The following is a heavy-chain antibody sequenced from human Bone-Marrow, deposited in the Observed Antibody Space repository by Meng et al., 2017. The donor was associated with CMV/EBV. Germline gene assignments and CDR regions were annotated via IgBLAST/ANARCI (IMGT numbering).Heavy chain of an antibody. CDR2: ISYDGSNK. J-gene: IGHJ6*02. CDR1: GFTFSSYA. V-gene: IGHV3-30-3*01. D-gene: IGHD3-10*01. CDR3: AREMYYYGSGSYFYGKDV. Sequence: GESLKISCAASGFTFSSYAMHWVRQAPGKGLEWVAVISYDGSNKYYADSVKGRFTISRDNSKNTLYLQMNSLRAEDTAVYYCAREMYYYGSGSYFYGKDVWGQGTTVAVSS.